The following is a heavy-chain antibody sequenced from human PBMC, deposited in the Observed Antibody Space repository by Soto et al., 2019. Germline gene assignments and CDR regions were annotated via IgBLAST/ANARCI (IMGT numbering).Heavy chain of an antibody. D-gene: IGHD3-22*01. CDR2: IYYSGST. V-gene: IGHV4-31*03. CDR1: GGSISSGGYY. J-gene: IGHJ3*02. Sequence: PSETLSLTCTVSGGSISSGGYYWSWIRQHPGKGLEWIGCIYYSGSTYYNPSLKSRVTISVDTSKNQFSLKLSSVTAADTDVYYCARVHLDSSGYFSIKQSPHGTAAFDIWGQGTMVTVSS. CDR3: ARVHLDSSGYFSIKQSPHGTAAFDI.